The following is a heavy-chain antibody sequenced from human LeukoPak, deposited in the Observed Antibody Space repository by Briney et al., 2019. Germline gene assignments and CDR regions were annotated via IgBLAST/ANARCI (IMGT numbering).Heavy chain of an antibody. Sequence: ASVKVSCKASGYTFTSYGISWVRQAHGQGLEWMGWISAYNGNTNYAQKLQGRVTMTTDTSTSTAYMELRSLRSDDTAVYYCARERGARGYCSSTSCFPPFDPWGQGTLVTVSS. CDR3: ARERGARGYCSSTSCFPPFDP. J-gene: IGHJ5*02. V-gene: IGHV1-18*01. CDR2: ISAYNGNT. D-gene: IGHD2-2*01. CDR1: GYTFTSYG.